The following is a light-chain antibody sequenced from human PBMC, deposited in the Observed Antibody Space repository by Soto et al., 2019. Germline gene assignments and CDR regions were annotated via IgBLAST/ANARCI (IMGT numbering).Light chain of an antibody. V-gene: IGKV1-5*03. CDR3: QHYNSYSET. Sequence: DIHLTQSPSFLSASVGDSVTITCRPSQAVPNNMAWYQQKPGKAPRLLIYKASSLESGVPSRFSGSGSGTEFTLTISSLQPDDFATDYCQHYNSYSETFGQGTKVDIK. J-gene: IGKJ1*01. CDR1: QAVPNN. CDR2: KAS.